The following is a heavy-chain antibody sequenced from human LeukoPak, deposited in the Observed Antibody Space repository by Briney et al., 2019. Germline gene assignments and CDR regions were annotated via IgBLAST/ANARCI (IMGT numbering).Heavy chain of an antibody. J-gene: IGHJ4*02. Sequence: SETLSLTCTVSGDSISSYYWSWIRQPAGKGLEWIGRIHPSGNTNYNPSLKSRVTLSVDTSKNLFSPSLSSVTAADTAVYYCARGPPPDFDYWGRGTLVTVSS. CDR2: IHPSGNT. V-gene: IGHV4-4*07. CDR3: ARGPPPDFDY. CDR1: GDSISSYY.